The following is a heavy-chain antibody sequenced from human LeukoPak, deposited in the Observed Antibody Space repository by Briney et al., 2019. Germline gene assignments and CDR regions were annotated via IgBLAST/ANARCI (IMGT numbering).Heavy chain of an antibody. CDR3: ASPYYDILTGYYNGYYYGMDV. J-gene: IGHJ6*02. V-gene: IGHV4-34*01. CDR2: INHSGST. CDR1: GGAFSGYY. D-gene: IGHD3-9*01. Sequence: SETLSLTCAVYGGAFSGYYWSWIRQPPGHALEWIGEINHSGSTNYNPSLKSRVTRSVDTSNIQFSLKLSSLSAADTAVYSCASPYYDILTGYYNGYYYGMDVWGQGTTVTVSS.